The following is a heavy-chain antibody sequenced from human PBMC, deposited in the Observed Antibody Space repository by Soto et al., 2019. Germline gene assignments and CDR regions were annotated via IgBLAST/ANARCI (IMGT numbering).Heavy chain of an antibody. V-gene: IGHV3-7*01. D-gene: IGHD6-19*01. Sequence: EVQLVESGGGLVQPGGSLRLSCAASEFTFSNYWMNWVRQAPGKGLEWVAYISRDGSEKSYVDSVKGRFTISRDNAKKSLFLQMNSLRVEDTAVYYCARGFGDGWYGGPDCWGQGTLVTVSS. CDR2: ISRDGSEK. J-gene: IGHJ4*01. CDR3: ARGFGDGWYGGPDC. CDR1: EFTFSNYW.